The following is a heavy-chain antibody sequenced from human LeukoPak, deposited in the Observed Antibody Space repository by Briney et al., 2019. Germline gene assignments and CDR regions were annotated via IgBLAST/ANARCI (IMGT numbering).Heavy chain of an antibody. CDR3: ARDIVSGPPFDY. J-gene: IGHJ4*02. CDR2: ISAYNGDT. Sequence: ASVKVSCKASGYTFTSYGFSWVRQAPGQGLEWMGWISAYNGDTNYAQKVQSRVTMTTDTSTSTAYMELRSLRSDDTAIYYCARDIVSGPPFDYWGQGTLVTVSS. D-gene: IGHD2-15*01. CDR1: GYTFTSYG. V-gene: IGHV1-18*01.